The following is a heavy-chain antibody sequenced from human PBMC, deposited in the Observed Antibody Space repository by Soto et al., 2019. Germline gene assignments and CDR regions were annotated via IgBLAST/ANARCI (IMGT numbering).Heavy chain of an antibody. V-gene: IGHV5-51*01. CDR3: ARSAYQLPHEGNY. Sequence: GESLKLSCKASGYTFSSYWIGWVRQMPGKGLEWMGIIYPPDSDTRYSPSFQGQVTISVDKSMTTAYLQWSSLKASDTAMYYCARSAYQLPHEGNYWGQGTLVTVSS. D-gene: IGHD2-2*01. CDR1: GYTFSSYW. J-gene: IGHJ4*02. CDR2: IYPPDSDT.